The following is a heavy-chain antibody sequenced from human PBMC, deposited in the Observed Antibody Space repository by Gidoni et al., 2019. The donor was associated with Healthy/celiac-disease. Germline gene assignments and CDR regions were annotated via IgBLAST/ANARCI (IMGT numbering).Heavy chain of an antibody. CDR1: GYTFTSYG. V-gene: IGHV1-18*01. CDR3: ARTPEYDFWSGYYMGYYYYYGMDV. J-gene: IGHJ6*02. CDR2: ISAYNGNT. Sequence: QVQLVQSGAEVKKPGASVKVSCKASGYTFTSYGISWVRQAPGQGLEWMGWISAYNGNTNYAQKLQGRVTMTTDTSTSTAYMELRSLRSDDTAVYYCARTPEYDFWSGYYMGYYYYYGMDVWGQGTTVTVSS. D-gene: IGHD3-3*01.